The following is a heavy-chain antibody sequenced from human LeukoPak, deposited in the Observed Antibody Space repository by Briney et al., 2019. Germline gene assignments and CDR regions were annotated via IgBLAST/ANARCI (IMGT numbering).Heavy chain of an antibody. Sequence: ASVKVSCKASGGTFSSYAISWVRQAPGQGLEWMGGIIPIFGTANYAQKFQGRVTIATDESTSTAYMELSSLRSEDTAVYYCARVFHDSYGHPYYFDYWGQGTLVTVSS. CDR2: IIPIFGTA. D-gene: IGHD4-17*01. J-gene: IGHJ4*02. V-gene: IGHV1-69*05. CDR3: ARVFHDSYGHPYYFDY. CDR1: GGTFSSYA.